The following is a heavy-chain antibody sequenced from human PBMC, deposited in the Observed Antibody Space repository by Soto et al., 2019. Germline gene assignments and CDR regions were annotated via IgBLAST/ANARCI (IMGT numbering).Heavy chain of an antibody. Sequence: PGGSLRLSCAASGFTFSSYAMNWVRQTQEKGLEWVSSISSTSSYTHYSDSVKGRFTISRDNANNSLFLQMNSLRAEDTATHYCARDLALAGNYWGQVVLVTVSS. CDR3: ARDLALAGNY. CDR2: ISSTSSYT. D-gene: IGHD6-19*01. CDR1: GFTFSSYA. J-gene: IGHJ4*02. V-gene: IGHV3-21*01.